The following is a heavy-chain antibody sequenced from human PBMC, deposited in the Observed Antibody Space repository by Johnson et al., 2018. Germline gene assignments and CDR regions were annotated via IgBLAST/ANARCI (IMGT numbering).Heavy chain of an antibody. Sequence: QVQLVQSGGGLVQPGRSLRLSCAASGFTFRDYYMNWVRQAPGKGLEWLSYSGRSGSVVGYADSVKGRFTISRDAGKNSMYLQMNSLRVDDTAVYYCVRGDLEKATIRYGMDVWGKGTTVTVSS. D-gene: IGHD5-24*01. J-gene: IGHJ6*03. CDR2: SGRSGSVV. V-gene: IGHV3-11*01. CDR3: VRGDLEKATIRYGMDV. CDR1: GFTFRDYY.